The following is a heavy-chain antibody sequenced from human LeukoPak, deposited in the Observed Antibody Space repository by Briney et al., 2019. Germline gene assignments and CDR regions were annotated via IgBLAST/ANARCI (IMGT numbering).Heavy chain of an antibody. D-gene: IGHD5-18*01. CDR2: ISSSSSYI. CDR3: ARAISDTAMVTPMFGVGY. J-gene: IGHJ4*02. CDR1: GFTFSSYS. Sequence: GGSLRLSCAASGFTFSSYSMNWVRQAPGKGLEWVSSISSSSSYIYYADSVKGRFTISRDNAKNSLYLQMNSLRAEDTAVYYCARAISDTAMVTPMFGVGYWGQGTLVTVSS. V-gene: IGHV3-21*01.